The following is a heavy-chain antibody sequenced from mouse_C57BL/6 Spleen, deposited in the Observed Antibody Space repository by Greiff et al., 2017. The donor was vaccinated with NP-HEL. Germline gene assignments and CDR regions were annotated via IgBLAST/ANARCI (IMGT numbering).Heavy chain of an antibody. D-gene: IGHD2-3*01. Sequence: VQLKESGGGLVKPGGSLKLSCAASGFTFSDYGMHWVRQAPEKGLEWVAYISSGSSTIYYADTVKGRFTISRDNAKNTLFLQMTSLRSEDTAMYYCANSPDGYYWYFDVWGTGTTVTVSS. CDR3: ANSPDGYYWYFDV. V-gene: IGHV5-17*01. J-gene: IGHJ1*03. CDR2: ISSGSSTI. CDR1: GFTFSDYG.